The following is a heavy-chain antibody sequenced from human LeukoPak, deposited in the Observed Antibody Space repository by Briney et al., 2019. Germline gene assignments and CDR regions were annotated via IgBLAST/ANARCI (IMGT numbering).Heavy chain of an antibody. J-gene: IGHJ6*02. V-gene: IGHV4-39*07. CDR3: ARGGEASSSWFALNLRSYYYYYGMDV. Sequence: SETLSLTCTVSGGSISSSNYYWGWIRQPPGKGLEWIGSIDYSGYTYYTPSLRSRVTISVDTSRNQFSLKLSSVTAADTAVYYCARGGEASSSWFALNLRSYYYYYGMDVWGQGTTVTVSS. D-gene: IGHD6-13*01. CDR1: GGSISSSNYY. CDR2: IDYSGYT.